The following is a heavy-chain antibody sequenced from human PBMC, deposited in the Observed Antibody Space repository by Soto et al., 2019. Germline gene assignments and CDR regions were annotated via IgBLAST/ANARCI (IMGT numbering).Heavy chain of an antibody. V-gene: IGHV3-33*01. CDR2: IWYDGSNK. CDR1: GFTFSSYG. J-gene: IGHJ4*02. D-gene: IGHD6-13*01. Sequence: PGGSLRLSCAASGFTFSSYGMHWVRQAPGKGLEWVAVIWYDGSNKYYADSVKGRFTISRDNSKNTLYLQMNSLRAEDTAVYYCASSGPSSEKYFDYWGQGTLVTVSS. CDR3: ASSGPSSEKYFDY.